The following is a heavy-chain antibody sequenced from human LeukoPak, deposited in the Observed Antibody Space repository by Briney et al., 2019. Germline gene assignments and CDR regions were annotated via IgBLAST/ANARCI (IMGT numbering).Heavy chain of an antibody. CDR3: ARLGGGWFTY. D-gene: IGHD6-19*01. V-gene: IGHV3-53*01. CDR1: GFTFNSYT. J-gene: IGHJ4*02. Sequence: GGSLRLSCAASGFTFNSYTMNWVRQAPGKGLEWVSVIYSGGSTYYADSVKGRFTISRDNSKNTLYLQMNSLRAEDTAVYYCARLGGGWFTYWGQGTLVTVSS. CDR2: IYSGGST.